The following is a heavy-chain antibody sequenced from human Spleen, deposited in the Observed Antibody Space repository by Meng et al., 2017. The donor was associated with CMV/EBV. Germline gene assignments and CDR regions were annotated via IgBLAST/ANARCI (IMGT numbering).Heavy chain of an antibody. CDR1: GYTFTSYY. Sequence: SVKVSCKASGYTFTSYYMHWVRQAPGQGLEWMGRIIPILGIANYAQKFQGRVTITADKSTSTAYMELSSLRSEDTAVYYCAREDSSTHPKTNYYYYYGMDVWGQGTTVTVSS. CDR2: IIPILGIA. V-gene: IGHV1-69*04. J-gene: IGHJ6*02. CDR3: AREDSSTHPKTNYYYYYGMDV. D-gene: IGHD6-13*01.